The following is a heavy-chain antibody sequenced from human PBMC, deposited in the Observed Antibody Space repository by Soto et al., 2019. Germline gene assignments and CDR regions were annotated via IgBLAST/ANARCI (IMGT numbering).Heavy chain of an antibody. D-gene: IGHD4-17*01. CDR2: ISWNSGSI. CDR3: AKAYGDYAGDLRAFDI. CDR1: GFTFDDYA. J-gene: IGHJ3*02. Sequence: SLKISCAASGFTFDDYAMHWVRQAPGKGLEWVSGISWNSGSIGYADSVKGRFTISRDNAKNSLYLQMNSLRAEDTALYYCAKAYGDYAGDLRAFDIWGQGTMVTVSS. V-gene: IGHV3-9*01.